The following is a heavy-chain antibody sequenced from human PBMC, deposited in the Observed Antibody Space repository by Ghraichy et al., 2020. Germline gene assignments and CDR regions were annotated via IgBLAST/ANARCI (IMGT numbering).Heavy chain of an antibody. CDR3: AREDY. CDR1: GFTFSRYW. CDR2: IKQDGSEK. Sequence: GESLNISCAASGFTFSRYWMSWVRQAPGKGLEWVANIKQDGSEKYYVDSVKGRFTISRDNAKNSLYLQMNSLRAEDTAVYYCAREDYWGQGTLVTVSS. V-gene: IGHV3-7*01. J-gene: IGHJ4*02.